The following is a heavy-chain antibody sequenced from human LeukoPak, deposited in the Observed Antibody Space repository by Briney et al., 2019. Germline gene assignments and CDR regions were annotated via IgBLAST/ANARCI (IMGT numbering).Heavy chain of an antibody. D-gene: IGHD3-9*01. CDR2: IYHSGST. J-gene: IGHJ4*02. Sequence: SETLSLTCAVSGGSISSSNWWSWVRQPPGKGLEWIGEIYHSGSTNYNPSLKSRVTISVDKSKNQFSLKLSSVTAADTAVYYCARDPYDILTGFDYWGQGTLVTVSS. CDR3: ARDPYDILTGFDY. CDR1: GGSISSSNW. V-gene: IGHV4-4*02.